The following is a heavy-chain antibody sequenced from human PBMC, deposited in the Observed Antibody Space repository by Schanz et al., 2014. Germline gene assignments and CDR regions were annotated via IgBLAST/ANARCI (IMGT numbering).Heavy chain of an antibody. J-gene: IGHJ4*02. V-gene: IGHV3-66*01. CDR2: IYIGGNT. Sequence: EMQLLESGGGLAQPGGSLRLSCAASGFTLSNYAMSWVRQAPGKGLEWVSFIYIGGNTYYADSVKGRFTISRDNSKNSLYLQMDSLRAEDTAVYYCARDLPRTFLFDYWGQGTLVTVSS. CDR3: ARDLPRTFLFDY. CDR1: GFTLSNYA.